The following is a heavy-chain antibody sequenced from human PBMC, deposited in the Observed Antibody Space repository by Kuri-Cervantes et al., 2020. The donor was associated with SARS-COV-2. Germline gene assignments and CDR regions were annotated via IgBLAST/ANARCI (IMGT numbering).Heavy chain of an antibody. CDR2: IYYSGST. J-gene: IGHJ6*03. V-gene: IGHV4-59*11. CDR3: AREQQTYYDILTGNTGGYYYYYMDV. CDR1: GGSISSQY. Sequence: GSLRLSCTVSGGSISSQYWSWIRQPPGKGLEWIGYIYYSGSTNYNPSLKSRVTISVDTSKNQFSLKLSSVTAADTAVYYCAREQQTYYDILTGNTGGYYYYYMDVWGKGTTVTVSS. D-gene: IGHD3-9*01.